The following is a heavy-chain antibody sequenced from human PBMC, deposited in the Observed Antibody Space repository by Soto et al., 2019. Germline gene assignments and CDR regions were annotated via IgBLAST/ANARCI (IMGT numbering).Heavy chain of an antibody. D-gene: IGHD3-9*01. J-gene: IGHJ5*02. V-gene: IGHV1-18*04. CDR3: ARDWFCPNDTCYNCFAP. CDR1: GYTFTRYG. Sequence: QVQLMQSGAEVKKPGASVRVSCTASGYTFTRYGISWVRQAPGQGLEWLAWISTSTGKRNFAQKFRDRASMTTDISTSTAYLELTNLKPDDTAVYFCARDWFCPNDTCYNCFAPWGQGTPVTVSS. CDR2: ISTSTGKR.